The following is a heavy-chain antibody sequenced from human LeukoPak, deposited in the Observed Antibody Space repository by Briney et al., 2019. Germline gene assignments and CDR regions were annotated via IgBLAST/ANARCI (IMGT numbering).Heavy chain of an antibody. CDR2: ISSSSSYI. Sequence: KTGGSLRLSCAASGFTFSSYSMNWVRQAPGKGLEWVSSISSSSSYIYYADSVKGRFTIIRDNAKNSLYLQMNSRRAEDTAVYYCARDFKRFRILPYYYYGVDVWGQGTTVTVSS. CDR3: ARDFKRFRILPYYYYGVDV. J-gene: IGHJ6*02. CDR1: GFTFSSYS. V-gene: IGHV3-21*01. D-gene: IGHD2/OR15-2a*01.